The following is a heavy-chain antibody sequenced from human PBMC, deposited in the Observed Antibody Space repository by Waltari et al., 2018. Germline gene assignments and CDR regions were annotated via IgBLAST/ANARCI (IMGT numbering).Heavy chain of an antibody. CDR2: ISWNGDDI. CDR3: AKDKTSSGWKYFGD. D-gene: IGHD6-19*01. CDR1: GFIFDYYD. V-gene: IGHV3-9*01. Sequence: VQLVESGGGLVQPGRSLRLSCVASGFIFDYYDMHWVRRAPGKGLEWVSGISWNGDDIGYADSVRGRFTTSRDNAKNALYLQMNSLRADDTAFYYCAKDKTSSGWKYFGDWGPGTLVTVSS. J-gene: IGHJ4*02.